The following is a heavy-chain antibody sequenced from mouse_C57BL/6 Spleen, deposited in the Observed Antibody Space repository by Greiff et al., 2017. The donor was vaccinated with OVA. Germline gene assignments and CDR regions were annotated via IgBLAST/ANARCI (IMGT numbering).Heavy chain of an antibody. J-gene: IGHJ2*01. CDR2: IYPRSGNT. V-gene: IGHV1-81*01. Sequence: VKLMESGAELARPGASVKLSCKASGYTFTSYGISWVKQRTGQGLEWIGEIYPRSGNTYYNEKFKGKAILTADKSSSTAYMELRSLTSEDSAVYFCAREGRANLYYFDYWGQGTTLTVSS. CDR3: AREGRANLYYFDY. CDR1: GYTFTSYG. D-gene: IGHD6-1*01.